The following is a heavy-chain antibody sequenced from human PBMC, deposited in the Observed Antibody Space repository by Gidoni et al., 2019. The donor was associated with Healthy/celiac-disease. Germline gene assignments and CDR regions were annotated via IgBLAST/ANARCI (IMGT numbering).Heavy chain of an antibody. Sequence: QVQLQQWGAGLLKPSATLSLTCAVYGGSFSGYYWSWIRQPPGKGLEWIGEINHSGSTNYNPSLKSRVTISVDTSKNQFSLKLSSVTAADTAVYYCARGFVGIRRQRYWFDPWGQGTLVTVSS. CDR2: INHSGST. CDR1: GGSFSGYY. V-gene: IGHV4-34*01. CDR3: ARGFVGIRRQRYWFDP. J-gene: IGHJ5*02. D-gene: IGHD3-10*01.